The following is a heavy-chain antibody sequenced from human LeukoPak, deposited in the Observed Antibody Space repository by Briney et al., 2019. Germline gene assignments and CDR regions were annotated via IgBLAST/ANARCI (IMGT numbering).Heavy chain of an antibody. D-gene: IGHD2/OR15-2a*01. Sequence: ASVKVSCKASGGTFSSYAISWVRQAPGQGLEWMGGIIPIFGTANYAQKFQGRVTITADESTSTAYMELSSLRSEDTAVYYCITTTFNDAFDIWGQGTMVTVSS. V-gene: IGHV1-69*13. CDR2: IIPIFGTA. CDR1: GGTFSSYA. J-gene: IGHJ3*02. CDR3: ITTTFNDAFDI.